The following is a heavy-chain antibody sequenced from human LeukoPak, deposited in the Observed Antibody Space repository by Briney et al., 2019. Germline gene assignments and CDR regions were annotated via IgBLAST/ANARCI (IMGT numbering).Heavy chain of an antibody. CDR2: IYFSGLT. J-gene: IGHJ4*02. CDR1: GDSISDITYS. Sequence: PSETLSLTCTVSGDSISDITYSWGWLRQPAGTALEWIGTIYFSGLTSYNPSLKSRFTISIDTSKNQFSLRVASVTAADTAVYYCARHGWFGVPGSYYFDYWGQGTLVTVSS. V-gene: IGHV4-39*01. CDR3: ARHGWFGVPGSYYFDY. D-gene: IGHD3-10*01.